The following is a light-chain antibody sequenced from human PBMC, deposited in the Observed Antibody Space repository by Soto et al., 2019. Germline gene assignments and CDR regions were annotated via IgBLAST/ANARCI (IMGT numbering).Light chain of an antibody. CDR1: KLGDKY. CDR3: QAWDSSTGGV. V-gene: IGLV3-1*01. Sequence: SYELTQPPSVSVSPGQTASITCSGDKLGDKYACWYQQKPGQSPVLVIYQDSKRPSGIPERFSGSNSGNTATLTIRGTQAMDEADYYCQAWDSSTGGVFGTGTKLT. J-gene: IGLJ1*01. CDR2: QDS.